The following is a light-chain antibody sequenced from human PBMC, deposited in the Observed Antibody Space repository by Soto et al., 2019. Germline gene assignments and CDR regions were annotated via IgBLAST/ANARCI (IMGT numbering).Light chain of an antibody. CDR2: DVT. Sequence: QSALTQPASVSGSPGQSITISCTGTSSDVGRYNYISWYQHHPGKVPKLLIYDVTIRPSGVSNRFSGSKSDNTASLTISGLQTEDEADYYCSSYTRSNTVVFGGGTKLTVL. CDR1: SSDVGRYNY. V-gene: IGLV2-14*03. CDR3: SSYTRSNTVV. J-gene: IGLJ2*01.